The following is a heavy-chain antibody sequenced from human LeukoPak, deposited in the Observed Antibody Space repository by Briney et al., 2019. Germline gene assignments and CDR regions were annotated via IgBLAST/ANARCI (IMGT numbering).Heavy chain of an antibody. V-gene: IGHV3-11*01. CDR1: GFTFSDYF. Sequence: GGSLRLSCAAPGFTFSDYFMSWIRQAPGKGLERVSYVSSSGSTIYYADSVKGRFTISRDNAKNSLYVQMNSLRAEDTAVYYCARVGYYGMDVWGQGTTVTVSS. CDR3: ARVGYYGMDV. CDR2: VSSSGSTI. J-gene: IGHJ6*02.